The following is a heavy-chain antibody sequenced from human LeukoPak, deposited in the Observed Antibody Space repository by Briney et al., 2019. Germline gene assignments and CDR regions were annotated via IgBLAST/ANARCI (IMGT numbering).Heavy chain of an antibody. J-gene: IGHJ4*02. Sequence: PGGSLRLSCAASGFTFSSYAMHWVRQAPGKGLEWVAVISYDGSNKYYADSVKGRFTISRDNSKNTLYLQMNSLRAEDTAVYYCARDKLVTIFDYWGQGTLVTVSS. D-gene: IGHD3-9*01. CDR3: ARDKLVTIFDY. CDR2: ISYDGSNK. CDR1: GFTFSSYA. V-gene: IGHV3-30-3*01.